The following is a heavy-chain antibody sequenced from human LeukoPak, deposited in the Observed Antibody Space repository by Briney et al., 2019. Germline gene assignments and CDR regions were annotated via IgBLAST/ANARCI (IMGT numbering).Heavy chain of an antibody. V-gene: IGHV3-48*01. D-gene: IGHD4-23*01. CDR3: ARRAGGYSHPYDY. Sequence: GGSLRLSCAASGFTFSSYWMSWVRQAPGKGPEWVSYITSSSTTIYYADSVKGRFTISRDNAKNTLYLQMNSLRAEDTAVYYCARRAGGYSHPYDYWGQGTLVTVSS. J-gene: IGHJ4*02. CDR1: GFTFSSYW. CDR2: ITSSSTTI.